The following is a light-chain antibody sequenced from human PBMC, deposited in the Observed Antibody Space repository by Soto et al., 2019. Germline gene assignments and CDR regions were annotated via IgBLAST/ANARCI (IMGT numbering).Light chain of an antibody. CDR3: QQYNNWPPLT. CDR2: GAS. Sequence: EIVMTQSPSTLSVSPVERSTLSCRASQSVSSNLAWYQQKPGQAPRLLIYGASTRATGIPARFSGSGSGTEFTLTISSLQSEDFAVYYCQQYNNWPPLTFGGGTKVDI. CDR1: QSVSSN. V-gene: IGKV3D-15*01. J-gene: IGKJ4*01.